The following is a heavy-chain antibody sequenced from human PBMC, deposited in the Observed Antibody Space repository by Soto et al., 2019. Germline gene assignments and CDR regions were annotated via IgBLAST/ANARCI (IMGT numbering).Heavy chain of an antibody. J-gene: IGHJ5*02. CDR2: ISYDGSNK. CDR1: GFTFSSYG. Sequence: GGSLRLSCAASGFTFSSYGVHWVRQAPGKGLEWVAVISYDGSNKYYADSVKGRFTISRDNSKNTLYLQMNSLRAEDTAVYYCAKDRESTVNSLYNWFDPWGQGTLVTVSS. D-gene: IGHD4-4*01. V-gene: IGHV3-30*18. CDR3: AKDRESTVNSLYNWFDP.